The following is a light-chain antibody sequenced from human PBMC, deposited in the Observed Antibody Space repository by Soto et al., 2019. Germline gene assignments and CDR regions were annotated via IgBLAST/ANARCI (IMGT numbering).Light chain of an antibody. Sequence: QSVLTQSPSASGTPGQRVTMSCSGSSSNIGTNYVYWYQQLPGTAPKILIYRNNQRPSGVPDRFSGSKSGTSASLAISGLRSEDEADYYCAAWDDSLSGFYVFGTGTKLTVL. J-gene: IGLJ1*01. CDR1: SSNIGTNY. CDR2: RNN. CDR3: AAWDDSLSGFYV. V-gene: IGLV1-47*01.